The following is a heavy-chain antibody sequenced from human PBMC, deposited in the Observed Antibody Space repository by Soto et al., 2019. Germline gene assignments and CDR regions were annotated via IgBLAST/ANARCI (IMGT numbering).Heavy chain of an antibody. CDR2: VYYSGST. CDR1: GGSISSYY. CDR3: ARANDYKSSTFDY. V-gene: IGHV4-59*01. J-gene: IGHJ4*01. Sequence: TSETLSLTCTVSGGSISSYYWSWIRQPPVKGLERIGYVYYSGSTNYNPSLKSRVTMSVDTSRNQFSLRLSSVTAADTAVYYCARANDYKSSTFDYWGHGTLVTVS. D-gene: IGHD4-17*01.